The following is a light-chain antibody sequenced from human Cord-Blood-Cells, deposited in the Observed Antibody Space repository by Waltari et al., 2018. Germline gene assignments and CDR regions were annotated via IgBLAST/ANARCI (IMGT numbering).Light chain of an antibody. CDR2: GAS. CDR1: QSVSSSY. CDR3: QQYGSSPRT. Sequence: ELVLTQSPGTLSLSPGERATLTCRASQSVSSSYLAWYQQKAGTAPRLLIYGASSRATGIPDRFSGSGSGTDFTLTISRLEPEDFAVYYCQQYGSSPRTFGQGTKLEIK. J-gene: IGKJ2*01. V-gene: IGKV3-20*01.